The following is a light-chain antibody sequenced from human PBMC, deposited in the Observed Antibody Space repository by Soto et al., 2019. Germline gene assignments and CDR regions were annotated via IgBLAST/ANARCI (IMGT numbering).Light chain of an antibody. J-gene: IGKJ1*01. CDR3: QQYSSYSG. CDR2: DAS. V-gene: IGKV1-5*01. Sequence: DIPMTQSPSTLSASVGDRVTITCRASQSISSWLAWYQQKPGKAPKLLIYDASSLESGGPSRFNGSGSVTEFTLTNSSLQPDDFASYYCQQYSSYSGFGQGTKVEIK. CDR1: QSISSW.